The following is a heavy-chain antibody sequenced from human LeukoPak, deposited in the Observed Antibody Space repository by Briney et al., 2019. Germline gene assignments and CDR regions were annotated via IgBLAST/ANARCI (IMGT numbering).Heavy chain of an antibody. CDR1: GGSISSYY. J-gene: IGHJ3*02. V-gene: IGHV4-4*07. CDR2: IYTSGST. D-gene: IGHD3-3*01. CDR3: ARDPVDFWSGYYRNDAFDI. Sequence: SETLSLTCTVSGGSISSYYWSWIRQPAGKGLEWIGRIYTSGSTNYNPSLKSRVTMSVDTSKNQFSLKLSSVTAADTAVYYCARDPVDFWSGYYRNDAFDIWGQGTMVTVSS.